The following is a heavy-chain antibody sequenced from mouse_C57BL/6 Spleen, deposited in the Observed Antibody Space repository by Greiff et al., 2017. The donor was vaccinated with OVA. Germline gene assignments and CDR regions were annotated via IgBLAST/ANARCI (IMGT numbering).Heavy chain of an antibody. Sequence: VQLQESGAELVKPGASVKLSCKASGYTFTEYTIHWVKQRSGQGLEWIGWFYPGSGSIKYNEKFKDKATLTADKSSSTVYMELSRLTSEDSAVYFCARHEDGHYYGSSYFAYWGQGTLVTVSA. CDR3: ARHEDGHYYGSSYFAY. CDR1: GYTFTEYT. CDR2: FYPGSGSI. J-gene: IGHJ3*01. D-gene: IGHD1-1*01. V-gene: IGHV1-62-2*01.